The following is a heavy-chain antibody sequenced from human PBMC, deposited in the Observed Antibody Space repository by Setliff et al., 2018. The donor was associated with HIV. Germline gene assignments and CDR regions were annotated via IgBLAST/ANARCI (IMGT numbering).Heavy chain of an antibody. CDR3: HSGYDTEEQSYFDY. J-gene: IGHJ4*02. D-gene: IGHD5-12*01. CDR2: IRHDGSSK. Sequence: GGSLRLSCAASGFTFRNYGMHWVRQAPGKGLEWVAFIRHDGSSKTYADSVKDRFTISRDNAKNTLYLQMNSLRAEDTGVYYCHSGYDTEEQSYFDYWGQGTLVTVSS. CDR1: GFTFRNYG. V-gene: IGHV3-30*02.